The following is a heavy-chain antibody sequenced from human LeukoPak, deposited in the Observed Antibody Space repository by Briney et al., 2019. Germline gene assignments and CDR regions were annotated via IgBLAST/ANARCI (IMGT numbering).Heavy chain of an antibody. V-gene: IGHV4-39*01. Sequence: SETLSLTCTVSGGSISSSSYYWGWIRQPPGKGLEWIGSIYYSGSTYNPSLKSRVTISVDTSKNQFSLKLGFVTAADTAVYYCAMVLLWFGEYYFDYWGQGTLVTVSS. D-gene: IGHD3-10*01. CDR3: AMVLLWFGEYYFDY. CDR1: GGSISSSSYY. CDR2: IYYSGST. J-gene: IGHJ4*02.